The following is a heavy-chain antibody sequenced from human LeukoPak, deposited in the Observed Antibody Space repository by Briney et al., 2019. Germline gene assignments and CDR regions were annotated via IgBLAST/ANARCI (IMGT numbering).Heavy chain of an antibody. CDR1: GYTFTSYY. Sequence: ASVKVSCKASGYTFTSYYMHWVRQAPGQGLEWMGIINPSGGSTSYAQKFQGRVTMTRDTSTSTVYMELSSLRSEDTAVYYCARARDPLLCFGELLSYYYYGMGVWGQGTTVTVSS. CDR2: INPSGGST. D-gene: IGHD3-10*01. J-gene: IGHJ6*02. CDR3: ARARDPLLCFGELLSYYYYGMGV. V-gene: IGHV1-46*01.